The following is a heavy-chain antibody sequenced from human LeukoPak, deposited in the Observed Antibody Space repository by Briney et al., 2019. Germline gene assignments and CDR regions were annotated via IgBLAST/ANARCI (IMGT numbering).Heavy chain of an antibody. V-gene: IGHV4-31*03. Sequence: PSETLSLTSTVSGGSISSGGYYWSWIRQHPGKGLEWIGYIYYSGSTYYNPSLKSRVAISVDTSKNQFSLKLSSVTAADTAVYYCARQSSFTYYFDSWGQGTLVTVSS. J-gene: IGHJ4*02. CDR3: ARQSSFTYYFDS. CDR2: IYYSGST. CDR1: GGSISSGGYY.